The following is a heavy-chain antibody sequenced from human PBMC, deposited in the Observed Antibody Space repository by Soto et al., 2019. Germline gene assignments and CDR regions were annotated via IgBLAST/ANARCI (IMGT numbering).Heavy chain of an antibody. J-gene: IGHJ5*02. Sequence: GGSLRLSCSASGFTFTSYGMYWARQAPGKGLEWVAFISYDGADKVYAESVEGRFIISRDNSKDTVYLQMDSLRTEDTAIYHCAKFSALDVPGMGDWFDPWGPGTLVTVSS. V-gene: IGHV3-30*18. CDR2: ISYDGADK. CDR1: GFTFTSYG. D-gene: IGHD1-1*01. CDR3: AKFSALDVPGMGDWFDP.